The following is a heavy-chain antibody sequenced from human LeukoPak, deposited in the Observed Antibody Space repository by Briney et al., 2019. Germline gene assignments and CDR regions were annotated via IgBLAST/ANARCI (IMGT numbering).Heavy chain of an antibody. CDR3: ANGGVVAAPYYYYYYMDV. CDR2: ISGSGGST. V-gene: IGHV3-23*01. Sequence: GGSLRLSCAASGFTFSSYAMSWFRQAPGKGLEGVSAISGSGGSTYYADSVKGRFTISRDNSKNTLYLQMNSLRAEDTAVYYCANGGVVAAPYYYYYYMDVWGKGTTVTVSS. D-gene: IGHD2-15*01. CDR1: GFTFSSYA. J-gene: IGHJ6*03.